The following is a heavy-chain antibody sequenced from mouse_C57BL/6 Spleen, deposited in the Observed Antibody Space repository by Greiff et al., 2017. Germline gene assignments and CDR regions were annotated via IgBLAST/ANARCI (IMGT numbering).Heavy chain of an antibody. CDR1: GFTFSDYG. CDR3: ARQGPAWFAY. D-gene: IGHD3-3*01. Sequence: EVMLVESGGGLVKPGGSLKLSCAASGFTFSDYGMHWVRQAPEKGLEWVAYISSGSSTIYYADTVKGRFTISRDNAKNTLFLQMTSLRSEDTAMYYCARQGPAWFAYWGQGTLVTVSA. CDR2: ISSGSSTI. J-gene: IGHJ3*01. V-gene: IGHV5-17*01.